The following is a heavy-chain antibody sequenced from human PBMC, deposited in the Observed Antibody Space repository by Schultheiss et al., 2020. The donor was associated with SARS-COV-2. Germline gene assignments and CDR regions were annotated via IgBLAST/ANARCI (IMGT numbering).Heavy chain of an antibody. CDR2: VSGSGGGT. V-gene: IGHV3-23*01. Sequence: GGSLRLSCTASGFTFGDYAMSWFRQAPGKGLERVSVVSGSGGGTFYADSVKCRFTISRDNSKNTLYLQMNSLRAEDTAVYYCTTAVSSSWYWGHYYYYMDVWGKGTTVTVSS. D-gene: IGHD6-13*01. CDR3: TTAVSSSWYWGHYYYYMDV. CDR1: GFTFGDYA. J-gene: IGHJ6*03.